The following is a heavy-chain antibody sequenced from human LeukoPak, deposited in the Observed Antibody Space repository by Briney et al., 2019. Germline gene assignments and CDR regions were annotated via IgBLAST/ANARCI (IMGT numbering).Heavy chain of an antibody. Sequence: ASVKVSCKASGYTFTSYGISWVRQAPGQGLEGMGWISAYNGNTNLAQKLQGRVTLTTKNSPRTALLELKRLNSCDTAVYFCARAGYSYGYYDYWGQGTLVTVSS. D-gene: IGHD5-18*01. CDR1: GYTFTSYG. CDR2: ISAYNGNT. J-gene: IGHJ4*01. CDR3: ARAGYSYGYYDY. V-gene: IGHV1-18*01.